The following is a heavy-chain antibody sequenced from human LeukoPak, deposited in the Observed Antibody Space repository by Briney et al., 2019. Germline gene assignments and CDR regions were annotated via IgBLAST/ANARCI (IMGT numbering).Heavy chain of an antibody. CDR2: SSSKGGST. CDR1: GFTFSTLP. V-gene: IGHV3-64D*06. CDR3: VNQISGWVY. Sequence: GGSLRLSCSASGFTFSTLPMHWVRQAPGKGLEYVSGSSSKGGSTYYADSVKGRFTISRDNSKNTLYLQMSSLRPEDTAVYYCVNQISGWVYWGQGTLVTVSS. J-gene: IGHJ4*02. D-gene: IGHD6-19*01.